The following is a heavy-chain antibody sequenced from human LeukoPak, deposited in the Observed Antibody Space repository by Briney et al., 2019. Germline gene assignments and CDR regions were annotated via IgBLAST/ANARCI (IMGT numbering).Heavy chain of an antibody. CDR1: GFTVSSNY. D-gene: IGHD3-22*01. V-gene: IGHV3-30*18. Sequence: GGSLRLSCAASGFTVSSNYMSWVRQAPGKGLEWVAVISYDGGEKYYADSVKGRFTVSRDNSRSTLYLHMTTLKTEDTAVYYCAKGEDYYYDSTTYSPPFDYWGQGTLVTVSS. CDR2: ISYDGGEK. CDR3: AKGEDYYYDSTTYSPPFDY. J-gene: IGHJ4*02.